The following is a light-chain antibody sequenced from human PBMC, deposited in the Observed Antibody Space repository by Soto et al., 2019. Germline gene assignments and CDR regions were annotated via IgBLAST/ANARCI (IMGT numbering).Light chain of an antibody. J-gene: IGKJ1*01. V-gene: IGKV3-15*01. CDR3: QQYSNWPQT. CDR1: QSVSIN. Sequence: EIVMTQSPATLSASPGESATLSCRASQSVSINLAWYHQKPGQAPRLLIYDAPTRASGITARFSGSRSGTEFTLTISRLQSEDFAVYYCQQYSNWPQTFGQGTRVEIK. CDR2: DAP.